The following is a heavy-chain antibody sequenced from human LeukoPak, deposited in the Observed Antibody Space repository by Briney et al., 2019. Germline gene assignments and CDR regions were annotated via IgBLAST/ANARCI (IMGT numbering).Heavy chain of an antibody. CDR3: ARDSRFSLYYYGMDV. CDR1: GGSISSYY. CDR2: IYYSGST. V-gene: IGHV4-59*01. J-gene: IGHJ6*02. Sequence: SETLSLTCTVSGGSISSYYWSWIRQPPGKGLEWIGYIYYSGSTNYNPSLKSRVTISVDTSKNQFSLKLSSVTAADTAVYYCARDSRFSLYYYGMDVWGQGTMVTVSS. D-gene: IGHD3-10*01.